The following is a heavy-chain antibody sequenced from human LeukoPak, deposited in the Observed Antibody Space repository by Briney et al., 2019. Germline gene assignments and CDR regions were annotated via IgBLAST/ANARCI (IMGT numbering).Heavy chain of an antibody. CDR2: IKSDGST. CDR3: ARAPSEIGGYYLEYFQH. Sequence: PGGSLSLSCAASGFTFSSYWMHWVRQAPGKGLVWVSRIKSDGSTNYADSVKGRFTISRDNAKNTVSLQMNSLRAEDTGVYYCARAPSEIGGYYLEYFQHWGQATLATVSS. V-gene: IGHV3-74*01. CDR1: GFTFSSYW. J-gene: IGHJ1*01. D-gene: IGHD3-3*01.